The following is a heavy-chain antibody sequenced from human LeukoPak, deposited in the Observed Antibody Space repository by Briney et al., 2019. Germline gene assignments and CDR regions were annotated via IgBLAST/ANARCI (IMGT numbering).Heavy chain of an antibody. J-gene: IGHJ5*02. Sequence: SETLSLTCTVSGGSISSYYWSWIRQPPGKGLERIGYIYYSGSTNYNPSLKSRVTISVDTSKNQFSLKLSSVTAADTAVYYCARVVYKNWFDPWGQGTLVTVSS. D-gene: IGHD5-24*01. CDR2: IYYSGST. V-gene: IGHV4-59*01. CDR1: GGSISSYY. CDR3: ARVVYKNWFDP.